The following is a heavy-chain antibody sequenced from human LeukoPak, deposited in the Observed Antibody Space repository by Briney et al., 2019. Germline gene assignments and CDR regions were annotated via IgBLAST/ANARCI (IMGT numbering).Heavy chain of an antibody. D-gene: IGHD1-26*01. Sequence: ASVKVSCKASGGTFSSYAISWVRQAPGQGLEWMGGIIPIFGTANYAQKFQGRVTITTDESTSTAYMELSSLRSEDTAVYYCARGPPRYSGSYLGYWGQGTLVTVSS. V-gene: IGHV1-69*05. CDR1: GGTFSSYA. CDR2: IIPIFGTA. J-gene: IGHJ4*02. CDR3: ARGPPRYSGSYLGY.